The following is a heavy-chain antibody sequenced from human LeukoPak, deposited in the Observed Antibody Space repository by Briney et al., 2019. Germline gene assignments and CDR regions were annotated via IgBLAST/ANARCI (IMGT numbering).Heavy chain of an antibody. CDR3: ARDRSHGDFDY. CDR1: GGSISSYY. Sequence: KTSETLSLTCTVSGGSISSYYWSWIRQPPGKGLEWIGYIYYSGSTNYNPSLKSRVTISVDTSKNQFSLKLSSVTAADTAVYYCARDRSHGDFDYWGQGTLVTVSS. CDR2: IYYSGST. V-gene: IGHV4-59*01. J-gene: IGHJ4*02. D-gene: IGHD1-26*01.